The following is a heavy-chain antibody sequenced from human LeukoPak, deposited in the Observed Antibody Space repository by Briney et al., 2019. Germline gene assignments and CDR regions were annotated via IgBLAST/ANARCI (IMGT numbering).Heavy chain of an antibody. CDR2: VSGYNGNT. CDR1: GYTFSRHD. J-gene: IGHJ4*02. Sequence: ASVKVSRKTSGYTFSRHDITWVRQAPGQGLAGMGWVSGYNGNTNYAKNVQGRVTMTTDTSTNTAYMELRSLRSDDTAVYYCAKDIHPGLDSGASCCFDYWGQGTPVTVSS. D-gene: IGHD3-22*01. V-gene: IGHV1-18*01. CDR3: AKDIHPGLDSGASCCFDY.